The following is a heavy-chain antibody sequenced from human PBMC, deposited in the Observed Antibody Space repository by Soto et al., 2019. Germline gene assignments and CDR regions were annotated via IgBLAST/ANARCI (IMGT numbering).Heavy chain of an antibody. CDR3: ARDRVDTAMVNYYYGMDV. CDR2: INPSGGST. CDR1: GYTFTSYY. J-gene: IGHJ6*02. Sequence: ASVKVSCKASGYTFTSYYMHWVRQAPRQGHEWMGIINPSGGSTSYAQKFQGRVTMTRDTSTSTVYMELSSLRSEDTAVYYCARDRVDTAMVNYYYGMDVWGQGTTVTVSS. V-gene: IGHV1-46*01. D-gene: IGHD5-18*01.